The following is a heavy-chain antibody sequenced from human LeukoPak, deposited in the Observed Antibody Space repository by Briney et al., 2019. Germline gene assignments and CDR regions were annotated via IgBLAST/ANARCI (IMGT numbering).Heavy chain of an antibody. CDR2: VSPNNGGT. J-gene: IGHJ4*02. CDR1: GYMFTGFF. Sequence: ASVKVSYKTSGYMFTGFFIHWVRQAPGQGLEWMGSVSPNNGGTSYAERFQGRVNMTSDTSTRTAYLQLSGLRFDDTAVYYCASLLWFGDFDYWGQGTPVTVSS. D-gene: IGHD3-10*01. V-gene: IGHV1-2*02. CDR3: ASLLWFGDFDY.